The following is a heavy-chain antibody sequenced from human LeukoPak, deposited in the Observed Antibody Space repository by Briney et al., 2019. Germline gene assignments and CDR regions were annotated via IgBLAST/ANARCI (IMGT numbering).Heavy chain of an antibody. CDR3: TKLKQWQPQRYFFEY. V-gene: IGHV3-23*01. D-gene: IGHD6-19*01. CDR2: FSGTTST. Sequence: GGSLRLSCAASGXTFTSFAMSWVRQAPGKGQEWVSTFSGTTSTYYADSVKGRVTISRDNSKNTLYLQMNSLRADDTAVYYCTKLKQWQPQRYFFEYWGQGALVTVAS. J-gene: IGHJ4*02. CDR1: GXTFTSFA.